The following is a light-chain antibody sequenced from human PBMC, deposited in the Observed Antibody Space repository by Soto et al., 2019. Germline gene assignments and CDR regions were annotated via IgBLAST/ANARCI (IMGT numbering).Light chain of an antibody. CDR1: SSDIGNYNY. V-gene: IGLV2-14*01. Sequence: QSALTQPASVSGSPGQSITISYTVTSSDIGNYNYVSWYQQHPGKAPKLILSEVCNRPSGVSNRLACSKSGYTVSLTMALLQPEDEADYSCRSYTSTSCYVFGGRTKVTVL. CDR3: RSYTSTSCYV. CDR2: EVC. J-gene: IGLJ1*01.